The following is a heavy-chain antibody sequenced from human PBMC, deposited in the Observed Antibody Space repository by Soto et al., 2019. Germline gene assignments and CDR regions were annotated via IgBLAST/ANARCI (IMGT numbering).Heavy chain of an antibody. V-gene: IGHV3-11*01. CDR3: ATFRGDGYYHF. CDR2: ISISGTTI. CDR1: GFTLSDYY. J-gene: IGHJ4*02. D-gene: IGHD3-22*01. Sequence: QVQLVESGGGLVKPGGSLRLSCAASGFTLSDYYMTWIRQAPGKGLEWVSDISISGTTIHYADSVRGRFTISRDNAKNSLWLQMNTLRAEDTAVYYCATFRGDGYYHFWGQGTLVTVSS.